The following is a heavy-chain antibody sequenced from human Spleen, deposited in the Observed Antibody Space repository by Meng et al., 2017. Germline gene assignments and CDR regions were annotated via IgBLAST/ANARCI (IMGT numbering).Heavy chain of an antibody. CDR3: ARDTVTSDYYYYYGMDV. D-gene: IGHD4-17*01. CDR2: ISSSSSYI. CDR1: GFTFSSYS. J-gene: IGHJ6*02. V-gene: IGHV3-21*01. Sequence: GGSLRLSCAASGFTFSSYSMNWVRQAPGKGLEWVSSISSSSSYIYYADSVKGRFTISRDNAKNSLYLQMNSLRAEDTAVYYCARDTVTSDYYYYYGMDVWGQGTTVTVSS.